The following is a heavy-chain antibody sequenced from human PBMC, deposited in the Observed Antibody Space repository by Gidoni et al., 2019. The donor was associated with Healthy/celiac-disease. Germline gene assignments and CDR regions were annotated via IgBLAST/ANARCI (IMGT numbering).Heavy chain of an antibody. V-gene: IGHV3-33*01. Sequence: QVQLVESGGGVVQPGRSLRLSCAASGFTFSSYGMHWVRQAPGKGLAWVAVIWYDGSNKYYADSVKGRFTISRDNSKNTLYLQMNSLRAEDTAVYYCARDNYDFWSGSAKNWFDPWGQGTLVTVSS. J-gene: IGHJ5*02. CDR3: ARDNYDFWSGSAKNWFDP. CDR1: GFTFSSYG. CDR2: IWYDGSNK. D-gene: IGHD3-3*01.